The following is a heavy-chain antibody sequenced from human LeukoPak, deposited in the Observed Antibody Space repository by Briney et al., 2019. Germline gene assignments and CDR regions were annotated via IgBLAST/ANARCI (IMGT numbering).Heavy chain of an antibody. CDR3: ARRIANRNWFDP. J-gene: IGHJ5*02. D-gene: IGHD1/OR15-1a*01. V-gene: IGHV4-39*01. CDR2: IFYSGAA. Sequence: GSLRLSCAASGFTFSSYSMNWVRQPPGKGLEWIGSIFYSGAAHCNPSLKSRVTISVDTSNNQFSLMLSSVTAADTAVYYCARRIANRNWFDPWGQGTLVTVSS. CDR1: GFTFSSYSMN.